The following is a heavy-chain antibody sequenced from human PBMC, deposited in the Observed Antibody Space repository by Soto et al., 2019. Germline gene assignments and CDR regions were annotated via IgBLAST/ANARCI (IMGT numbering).Heavy chain of an antibody. CDR2: INHSGST. Sequence: SETLCLTCAVYGGSFSGYYWSWIRQPPGKGLEWIGEINHSGSTNYNPSLKSRVTISVDTSKNQFSLKLSSVTAADTAVYYCARERLILGTLYDYGGNRIFDYWGQGTLVTVSS. CDR1: GGSFSGYY. D-gene: IGHD4-17*01. V-gene: IGHV4-34*01. CDR3: ARERLILGTLYDYGGNRIFDY. J-gene: IGHJ4*02.